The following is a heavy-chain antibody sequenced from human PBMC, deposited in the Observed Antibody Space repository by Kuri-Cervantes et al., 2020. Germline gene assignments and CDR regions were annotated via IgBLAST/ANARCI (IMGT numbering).Heavy chain of an antibody. CDR3: ARDVVDDY. CDR2: IGTAGDT. J-gene: IGHJ4*02. D-gene: IGHD5-24*01. CDR1: GFTFSSYD. V-gene: IGHV3-13*01. Sequence: GGSLRLSCAASGFTFSSYDMHWVRQATGKGLEWVSAIGTAGDTYYPGSVKGRFTISRDNSKNTLYLQMNSLRAEDTAVYYCARDVVDDYWGQGTLVTVSS.